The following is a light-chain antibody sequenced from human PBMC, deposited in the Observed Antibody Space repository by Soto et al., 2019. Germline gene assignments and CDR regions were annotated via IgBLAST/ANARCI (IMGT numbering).Light chain of an antibody. CDR3: AAWDDSLSGVV. J-gene: IGLJ3*02. Sequence: QSVLTQPPSASGTPGQTVTISCSGRFSNIGSNFIYWYQQLPGTAPKHLIYRNNERPSGVPDRFSASKSGTSASLAISGLRSEDEADYHCAAWDDSLSGVVFGGGTKLTVL. CDR1: FSNIGSNF. CDR2: RNN. V-gene: IGLV1-47*01.